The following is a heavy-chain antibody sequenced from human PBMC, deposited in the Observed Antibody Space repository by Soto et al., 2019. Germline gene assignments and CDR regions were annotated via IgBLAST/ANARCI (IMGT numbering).Heavy chain of an antibody. Sequence: QITLKESGPTLVKPTQTLTLTCTFSGFSLSTSGVGVGWIRQPPGKALEWLALIYWDADKRYSPSLKSRLTITKDTSNNQVVLTMTNMDPVDTATYYCAHRPSYCSGGSCYSGFDYWGQGTLVTVSS. J-gene: IGHJ4*02. V-gene: IGHV2-5*02. D-gene: IGHD2-15*01. CDR1: GFSLSTSGVG. CDR2: IYWDADK. CDR3: AHRPSYCSGGSCYSGFDY.